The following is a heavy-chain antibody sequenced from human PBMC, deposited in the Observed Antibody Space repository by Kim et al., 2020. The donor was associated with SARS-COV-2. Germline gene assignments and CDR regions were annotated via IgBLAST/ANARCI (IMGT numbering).Heavy chain of an antibody. Sequence: GGSLRLSCTASGFTFGDYAMSWVRQAPGKGLEWVGFIRSKAYGGTTEYAASVKGRFTISRDDSKSIAYLQMNSLKTEDTAVYYCTRAPGIAAAGTGGVNDYWGQGTLVTVSS. CDR3: TRAPGIAAAGTGGVNDY. CDR1: GFTFGDYA. D-gene: IGHD6-13*01. CDR2: IRSKAYGGTT. V-gene: IGHV3-49*04. J-gene: IGHJ4*02.